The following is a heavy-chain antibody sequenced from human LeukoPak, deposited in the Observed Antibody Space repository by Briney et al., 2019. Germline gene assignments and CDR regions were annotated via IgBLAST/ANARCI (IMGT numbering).Heavy chain of an antibody. V-gene: IGHV4-39*07. J-gene: IGHJ4*02. CDR1: SGSISSSSYY. Sequence: SETLSLTCTVSSGSISSSSYYWGWIRQPPGKGLEWIGSIYYSGSTYYNPSLKSRVTISVDTSKNQFSLKLSSVTAADTAVYYCARDLGTGAFWSGPRGYYFDYWGQGTLVTVSS. CDR2: IYYSGST. CDR3: ARDLGTGAFWSGPRGYYFDY. D-gene: IGHD3-3*01.